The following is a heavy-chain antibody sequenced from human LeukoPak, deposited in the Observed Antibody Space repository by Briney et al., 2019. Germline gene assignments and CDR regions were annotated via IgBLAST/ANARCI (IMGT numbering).Heavy chain of an antibody. J-gene: IGHJ4*02. CDR3: GRGYSGSYGGYYFDY. D-gene: IGHD1-26*01. CDR1: GYTFTSYA. CDR2: INAGNGNT. Sequence: ASVKVSCKASGYTFTSYAMHWVRQAPGQRLEWMGWINAGNGNTKYSQEFQGRVTITRDTSASTAYMELSSLRSDDIAVYYCGRGYSGSYGGYYFDYWGQGTLVTVSS. V-gene: IGHV1-3*03.